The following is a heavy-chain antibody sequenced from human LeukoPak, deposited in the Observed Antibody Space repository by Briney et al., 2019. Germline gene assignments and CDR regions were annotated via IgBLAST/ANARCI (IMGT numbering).Heavy chain of an antibody. J-gene: IGHJ4*02. V-gene: IGHV3-53*05. CDR2: IYNDGGT. CDR3: KNRQWIQLWFYFFDY. CDR1: GFTVSSDY. Sequence: PGGSLRLSCAASGFTVSSDYMSWVRQAPGKGLEWVSVIYNDGGTYYADSRKGRFTISRDNSKNTLHLQMNSLRAEDTAVYYCKNRQWIQLWFYFFDYWGQGTLVTVSS. D-gene: IGHD5-18*01.